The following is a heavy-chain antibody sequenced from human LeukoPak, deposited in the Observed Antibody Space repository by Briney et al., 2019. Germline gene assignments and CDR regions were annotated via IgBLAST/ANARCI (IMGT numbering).Heavy chain of an antibody. Sequence: ASVKVSCKASGYTFTSYYMHWVRQAPGQGLEWMGIINPSGGSTSHAQKFQGRVTMTRDTSTSTVYMELSSLRSEDTAVYYCARDSMGYDSSGDDAFDIWGQGTMVTVSS. CDR2: INPSGGST. CDR3: ARDSMGYDSSGDDAFDI. V-gene: IGHV1-46*01. J-gene: IGHJ3*02. CDR1: GYTFTSYY. D-gene: IGHD3-22*01.